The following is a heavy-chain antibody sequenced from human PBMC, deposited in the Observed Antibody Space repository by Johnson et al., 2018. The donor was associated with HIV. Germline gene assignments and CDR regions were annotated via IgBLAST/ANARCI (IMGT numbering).Heavy chain of an antibody. Sequence: HVQLVESGGGVVQPGRSLRLSCAASGFTFSSYAMHWVRQAPGKGLEWVAVLYSGGDIYYADSVKGRFTISRDNSKNTLYLQMNSLRAEDTAVYYCAKEPPGSWGQGTMVTVSS. V-gene: IGHV3-30*04. J-gene: IGHJ3*01. CDR2: LYSGGDI. CDR3: AKEPPGS. D-gene: IGHD1-26*01. CDR1: GFTFSSYA.